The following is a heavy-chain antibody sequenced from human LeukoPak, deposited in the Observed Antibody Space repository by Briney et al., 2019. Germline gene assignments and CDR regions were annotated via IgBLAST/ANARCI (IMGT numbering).Heavy chain of an antibody. Sequence: QAGGSLRLSCVGSGFTFSNFGLHWVRQPPGKGLEWVAVISHDEHYNNYADSVRGRFTISRDNSRNTMYLQMNSLRAEDTAIYYCARDMDDYNALPPLFQHWGQGTLVTVSS. D-gene: IGHD5-24*01. J-gene: IGHJ1*01. CDR1: GFTFSNFG. V-gene: IGHV3-30*03. CDR2: ISHDEHYN. CDR3: ARDMDDYNALPPLFQH.